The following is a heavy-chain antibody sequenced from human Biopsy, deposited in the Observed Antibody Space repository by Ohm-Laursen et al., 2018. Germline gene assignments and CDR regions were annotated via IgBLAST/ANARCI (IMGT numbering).Heavy chain of an antibody. D-gene: IGHD3-9*01. CDR1: GYTFAGYY. CDR3: ARVPAYPSIDGYYGLDL. CDR2: INPNSGNA. Sequence: GASVKVSCKASGYTFAGYYLHWVRQAPGHGLEWMGWINPNSGNANYAQSFQGRLTVTRDTSISTAYMELTSLTFDDTAIYYCARVPAYPSIDGYYGLDLWSQGTTVIVSS. J-gene: IGHJ6*02. V-gene: IGHV1-2*02.